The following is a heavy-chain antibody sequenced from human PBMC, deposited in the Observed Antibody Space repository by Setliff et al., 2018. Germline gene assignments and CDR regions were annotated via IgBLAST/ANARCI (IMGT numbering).Heavy chain of an antibody. CDR2: IIPIFGNT. CDR1: GGTFSSYA. J-gene: IGHJ4*02. D-gene: IGHD6-19*01. Sequence: SVKVSCKASGGTFSSYAISWVRQAPGQGLEWRGGIIPIFGNTYNAHKFQGRVTMSTDTSTTMDYMELRGLRSDDTAVYYCARRGGWYFSFDYWGQGTLVTVSS. CDR3: ARRGGWYFSFDY. V-gene: IGHV1-69*05.